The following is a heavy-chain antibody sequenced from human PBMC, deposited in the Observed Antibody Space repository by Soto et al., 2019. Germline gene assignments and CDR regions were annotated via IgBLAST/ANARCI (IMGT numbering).Heavy chain of an antibody. J-gene: IGHJ4*02. CDR3: TKQEGDPVTQYSFDY. Sequence: EVQLLESGGGLVQPGGSLRLSCAASGFPFSSFAMSWVRQAPGKGLEWVSTILGGGHGAFYADSVKGRFTISRDNSQNTLYLQMHSLRPGDTAVYYCTKQEGDPVTQYSFDYWGQGTLVIDSS. D-gene: IGHD2-21*02. CDR2: ILGGGHGA. CDR1: GFPFSSFA. V-gene: IGHV3-23*01.